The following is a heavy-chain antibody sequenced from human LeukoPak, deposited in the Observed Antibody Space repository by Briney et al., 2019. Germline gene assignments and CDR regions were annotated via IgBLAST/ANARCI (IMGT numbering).Heavy chain of an antibody. Sequence: GGSLRLSCAAAGFTFRSYWMHWVRQAPGKGLVWVSRINSDGSTTAYADSVKGRFTISRDNAENTLYLQMNSLRAEDTAVYYCTRDSGTGSAWYPFDYWGQGTLVTVSS. J-gene: IGHJ4*02. CDR3: TRDSGTGSAWYPFDY. V-gene: IGHV3-74*03. CDR1: GFTFRSYW. D-gene: IGHD6-19*01. CDR2: INSDGSTT.